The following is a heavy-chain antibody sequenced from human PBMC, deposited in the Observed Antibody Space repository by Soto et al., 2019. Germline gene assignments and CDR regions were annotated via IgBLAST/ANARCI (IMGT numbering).Heavy chain of an antibody. Sequence: GSLRVSCAASGFTFSSYGMHWVRQAPGKGLEWVAVIWYDGSNKYYADSVKARFTISRDNSKNTPYLQMTSLSAEDTAGYCCASEVRNVDSAITADEWGQGTMVAVSS. D-gene: IGHD1-1*01. CDR2: IWYDGSNK. V-gene: IGHV3-33*01. CDR3: ASEVRNVDSAITADE. J-gene: IGHJ4*02. CDR1: GFTFSSYG.